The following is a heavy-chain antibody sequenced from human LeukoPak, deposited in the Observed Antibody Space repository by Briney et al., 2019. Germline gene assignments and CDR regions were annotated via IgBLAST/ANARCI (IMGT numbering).Heavy chain of an antibody. J-gene: IGHJ6*02. CDR3: ARTSSGWYRGNGMDV. CDR1: GGSISSGDYY. CDR2: IYYSGST. D-gene: IGHD6-19*01. Sequence: SQTLSLTCTVSGGSISSGDYYWSWIRQPPGKGLEWIGYIYYSGSTYYNPSLKSRVTISVDTSKNQFSLKLSSVTAADTAVYYCARTSSGWYRGNGMDVWGQGTTVTVSS. V-gene: IGHV4-30-4*01.